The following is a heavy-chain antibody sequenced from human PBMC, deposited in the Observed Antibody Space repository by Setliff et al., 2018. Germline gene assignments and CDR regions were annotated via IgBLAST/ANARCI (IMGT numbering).Heavy chain of an antibody. CDR2: IYYSGST. J-gene: IGHJ4*02. CDR1: GGSISSGDYY. V-gene: IGHV4-30-4*08. Sequence: PSETLSLTCTVSGGSISSGDYYWSWIRQPPGKGLEWTGYIYYSGSTYYNPSLKSRVTISVDTSKNQFSLKLSSVTAADTAVYYCARGGLRWFNFDYWGQGTLVTVSS. CDR3: ARGGLRWFNFDY. D-gene: IGHD4-17*01.